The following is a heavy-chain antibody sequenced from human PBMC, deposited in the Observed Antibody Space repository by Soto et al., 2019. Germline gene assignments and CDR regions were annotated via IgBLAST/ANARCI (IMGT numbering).Heavy chain of an antibody. CDR3: ASRRRAYCSSTSCSTEYFKH. Sequence: VGSLRLSCASSVFTFSSYSMNWVRHSPGKGLGWVSSISSSSSYIYYADSVKGRFTISRDNAKNSLYLQMNSLRAEDTAVYYCASRRRAYCSSTSCSTEYFKHWGQGTLVTVSS. CDR2: ISSSSSYI. J-gene: IGHJ1*01. D-gene: IGHD2-2*02. V-gene: IGHV3-21*01. CDR1: VFTFSSYS.